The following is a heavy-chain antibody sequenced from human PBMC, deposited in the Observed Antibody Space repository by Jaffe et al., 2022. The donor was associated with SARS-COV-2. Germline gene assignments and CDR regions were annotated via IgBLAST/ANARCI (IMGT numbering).Heavy chain of an antibody. CDR2: IYYSGST. Sequence: QLQLQESGPGLVKPSETLSLTCTVSGGSISSSGYYWGWIRQPPGKGLEWIGSIYYSGSTNYNPSLKSRVTISVDTSKNQFSLKLSSVTAADTAVYFCARQNLFYNDSGSTLKWGQGTLVTVSS. V-gene: IGHV4-39*01. J-gene: IGHJ4*02. CDR3: ARQNLFYNDSGSTLK. CDR1: GGSISSSGYY. D-gene: IGHD3-10*01.